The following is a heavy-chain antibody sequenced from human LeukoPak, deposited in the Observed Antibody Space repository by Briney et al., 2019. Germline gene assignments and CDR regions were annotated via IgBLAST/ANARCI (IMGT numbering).Heavy chain of an antibody. Sequence: ASVRVSCKASGYTFTGYYMHWVRQAPGQGLEWMGWINPNSGGTNYAQKFQGRVTMTRNTSISTAYMELSSLRSEDTAVYYCARGLRLSLLLWFGESIDDAFDIWGQGTMVTVSS. CDR3: ARGLRLSLLLWFGESIDDAFDI. CDR2: INPNSGGT. D-gene: IGHD3-10*01. J-gene: IGHJ3*02. CDR1: GYTFTGYY. V-gene: IGHV1-2*02.